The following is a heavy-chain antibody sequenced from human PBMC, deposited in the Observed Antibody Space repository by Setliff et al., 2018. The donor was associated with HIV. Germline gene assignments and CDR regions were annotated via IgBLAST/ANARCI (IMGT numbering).Heavy chain of an antibody. CDR2: ITSSSNYI. Sequence: GGSLRLSCAASGFTFSSSSMNWVRQAPGKGLEWVSSITSSSNYIYYVDSVKGRFIISRNDAKNSLFLQMNSLRAEDTAIYFCSVGHYRSSSGWGQGTLVTVSS. V-gene: IGHV3-21*04. CDR1: GFTFSSSS. D-gene: IGHD6-6*01. CDR3: SVGHYRSSSG. J-gene: IGHJ4*02.